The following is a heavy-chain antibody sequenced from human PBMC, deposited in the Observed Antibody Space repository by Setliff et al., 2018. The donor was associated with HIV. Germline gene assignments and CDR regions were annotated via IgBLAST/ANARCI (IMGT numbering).Heavy chain of an antibody. Sequence: PSETLSLTCSVSGGSISGGGYYWGWIRQSPGKGLEWIGSIYYSGTTYYNPFLKSRATVSVDTSKNQFSLILTSVTAADTAVYYCARRLLRGVRGPPCFDYWGQGTLVTVSS. CDR3: ARRLLRGVRGPPCFDY. CDR2: IYYSGTT. D-gene: IGHD3-10*01. CDR1: GGSISGGGYY. V-gene: IGHV4-39*01. J-gene: IGHJ4*02.